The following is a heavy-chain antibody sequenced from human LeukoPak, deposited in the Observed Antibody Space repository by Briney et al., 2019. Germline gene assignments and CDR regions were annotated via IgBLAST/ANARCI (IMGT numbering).Heavy chain of an antibody. V-gene: IGHV4-31*03. CDR2: IYYSGST. Sequence: SETLSLTCTVSGGSISRGGYYWSWIRQHPGKGLEWIGYIYYSGSTYYDPSLKSRVTISVDTSKNQFSLKLSSVTAADTAVYYCAVDCTNGVCYTDYWGQGTLVTVSS. CDR3: AVDCTNGVCYTDY. J-gene: IGHJ4*02. CDR1: GGSISRGGYY. D-gene: IGHD2-8*01.